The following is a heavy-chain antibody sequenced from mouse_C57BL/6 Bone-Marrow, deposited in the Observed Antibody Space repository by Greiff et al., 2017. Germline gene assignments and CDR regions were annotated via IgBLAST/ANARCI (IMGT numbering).Heavy chain of an antibody. V-gene: IGHV5-12*01. J-gene: IGHJ4*01. CDR3: ERHADSAGYGYAMDY. CDR1: GFTFSDYY. Sequence: EVKLVESGGGLVQPGGSLKLSCAASGFTFSDYYMYWVRQTPEKRLEWVAYISNGGGSTYYPDTVKGRYTISRDNAKNTQYLQMSRLKSEDTAMDDWERHADSAGYGYAMDYWGQGTSVTVSS. CDR2: ISNGGGST. D-gene: IGHD3-2*02.